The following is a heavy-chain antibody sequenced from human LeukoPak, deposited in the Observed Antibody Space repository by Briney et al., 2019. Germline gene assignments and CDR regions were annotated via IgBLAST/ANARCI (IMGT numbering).Heavy chain of an antibody. J-gene: IGHJ3*02. CDR2: ISSSSSYI. Sequence: GGSLRLSCAASGFTFSSYAMSWVRQAPGKGLEWVSSISSSSSYIYYADSVKGRFTISRDNAKNSLYLQMNSLRAEDTAVYYCARLRAPTPTEYYYDSSGYRNDAFDIWGQGTMVTVSS. CDR3: ARLRAPTPTEYYYDSSGYRNDAFDI. V-gene: IGHV3-21*01. CDR1: GFTFSSYA. D-gene: IGHD3-22*01.